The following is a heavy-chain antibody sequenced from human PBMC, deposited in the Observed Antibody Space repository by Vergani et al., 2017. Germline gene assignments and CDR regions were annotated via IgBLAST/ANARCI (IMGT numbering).Heavy chain of an antibody. CDR2: LSASDRRT. D-gene: IGHD6-19*01. V-gene: IGHV3-23*01. CDR1: GFTFIMHA. CDR3: ARVGRSEVAGTLGALEI. J-gene: IGHJ3*02. Sequence: EVQLLESGGDLVQPGGSLRLSCAASGFTFIMHAMSWVRQAPGKGLEWVSTLSASDRRTHYADSVKGRFTISRDISKNTLFLQMNSLRPEDTAVYYCARVGRSEVAGTLGALEIWGQGKMVTGSS.